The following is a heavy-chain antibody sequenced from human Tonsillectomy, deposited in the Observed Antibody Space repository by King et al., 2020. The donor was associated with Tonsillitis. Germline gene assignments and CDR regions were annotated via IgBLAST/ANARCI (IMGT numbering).Heavy chain of an antibody. CDR3: AREGLIVVEGYFDY. D-gene: IGHD3-22*01. V-gene: IGHV3-33*05. CDR2: ISYDGSNK. CDR1: GFTFSSYG. J-gene: IGHJ4*02. Sequence: VQLVESGGGVVQPGRSLRLSCAASGFTFSSYGMHWVRQAPGKGLEWVAVISYDGSNKYYADSVKGRFTISRDNSKNTLYLQMNSLRAEDTAVYYCAREGLIVVEGYFDYWGQGTLVTVSS.